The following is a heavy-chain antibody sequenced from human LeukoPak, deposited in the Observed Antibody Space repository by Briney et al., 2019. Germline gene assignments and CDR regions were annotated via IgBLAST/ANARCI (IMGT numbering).Heavy chain of an antibody. CDR2: INHSGST. V-gene: IGHV4-34*09. CDR3: ARRAGDYADASDI. Sequence: SETLSLTCAVYGGSFSGYYWSWIRQPPGKGLEWIGEINHSGSTNYNPSLKSRVTISVDTSKNQFSLKLSSVTAADTAVYYCARRAGDYADASDIWGQGTMVTVSS. J-gene: IGHJ3*02. CDR1: GGSFSGYY. D-gene: IGHD4-17*01.